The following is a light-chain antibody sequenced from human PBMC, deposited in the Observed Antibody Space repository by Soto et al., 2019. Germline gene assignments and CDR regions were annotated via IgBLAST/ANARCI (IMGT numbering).Light chain of an antibody. CDR3: QQYGSSGT. CDR2: GAS. V-gene: IGKV3-20*01. J-gene: IGKJ1*01. Sequence: EIVLTQSPGTLSLSPGERATLACRASQSVRSNYLAWYQQKPGQAPRLLIYGASSRATGIPDRFSGSGSGTDFTLTISRLEPEDLAVYYCQQYGSSGTFGQGTKVDIK. CDR1: QSVRSNY.